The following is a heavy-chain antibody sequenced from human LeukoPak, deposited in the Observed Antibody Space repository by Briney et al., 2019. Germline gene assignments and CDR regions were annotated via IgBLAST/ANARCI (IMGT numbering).Heavy chain of an antibody. V-gene: IGHV3-30*04. J-gene: IGHJ5*02. Sequence: GGSLRLSCVASGFTFSSYAMHWVRQAPGKGLEWVAVISYDGSNKYYADSVKGRFTISRDNSKNTLYLQMNSLRAEDTAVYYCARDHYDSSGYHWFDPWGQGTLVTVSS. CDR2: ISYDGSNK. CDR3: ARDHYDSSGYHWFDP. D-gene: IGHD3-22*01. CDR1: GFTFSSYA.